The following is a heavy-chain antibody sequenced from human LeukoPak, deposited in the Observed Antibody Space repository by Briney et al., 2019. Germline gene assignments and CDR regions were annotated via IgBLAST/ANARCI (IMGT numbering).Heavy chain of an antibody. CDR1: GYTFTSYD. Sequence: ATVKVSCKASGYTFTSYDINWVRQATGQGLEWMGWMNPNSGNTGYAQKFQGRVTITRNTSISTAYMELSSLRSEDTAVYYCARGHYDILTGYPIDYWGQGTLVTVSS. D-gene: IGHD3-9*01. CDR2: MNPNSGNT. CDR3: ARGHYDILTGYPIDY. J-gene: IGHJ4*02. V-gene: IGHV1-8*03.